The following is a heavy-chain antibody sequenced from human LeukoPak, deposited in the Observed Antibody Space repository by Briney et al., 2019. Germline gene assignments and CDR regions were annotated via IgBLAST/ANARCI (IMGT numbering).Heavy chain of an antibody. CDR2: IKQDGSEK. CDR1: GFIFSSYW. CDR3: ARDKRIGYLIFDGGYYGMDV. D-gene: IGHD3-3*01. V-gene: IGHV3-7*01. Sequence: GGSLRLSCAASGFIFSSYWMSWVRQAPGKGLEWVANIKQDGSEKYYVDSVKGRFTISRDNAKDSLYLQMNSLRAEDTAVYYCARDKRIGYLIFDGGYYGMDVWGQGTTVTVSS. J-gene: IGHJ6*02.